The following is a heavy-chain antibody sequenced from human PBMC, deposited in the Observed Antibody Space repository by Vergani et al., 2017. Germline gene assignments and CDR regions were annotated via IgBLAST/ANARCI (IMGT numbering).Heavy chain of an antibody. J-gene: IGHJ5*02. CDR1: GFTFSSYA. CDR3: ARXHNWDLPGRWFDP. V-gene: IGHV3-64*01. CDR2: ISSNWGST. Sequence: VQLVESGGGLVTRGGSLTLSCAASGFTFSSYAMHWVRQAPGKGLEYVSAISSNWGSTYYANSVKDRFTISRDNSKNTLFLQMGSLRAEDMAVYYCARXHNWDLPGRWFDPWGQGTLVTVSS. D-gene: IGHD1-26*01.